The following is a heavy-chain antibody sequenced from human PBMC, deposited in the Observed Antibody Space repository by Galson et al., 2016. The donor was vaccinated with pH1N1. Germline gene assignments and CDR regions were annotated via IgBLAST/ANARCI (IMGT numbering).Heavy chain of an antibody. CDR2: IYFTGST. Sequence: LSLTCTVSGYSISVGHYWAWIRQSPGKGLEWIGSIYFTGSTYYNPSLNNRVTMSVDTSKHQFSLKLTSVTAADTAVYYCARRGYTYGEDAFDLWGQGTMVTVS. J-gene: IGHJ3*01. V-gene: IGHV4-38-2*02. D-gene: IGHD5-18*01. CDR3: ARRGYTYGEDAFDL. CDR1: GYSISVGHY.